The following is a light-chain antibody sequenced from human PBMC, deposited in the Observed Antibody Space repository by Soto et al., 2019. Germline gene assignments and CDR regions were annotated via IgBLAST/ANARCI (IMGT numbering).Light chain of an antibody. V-gene: IGLV2-14*01. Sequence: QSALTQPASVSGSPGQSITISCTGTSSDVGGYNYVSWYQQHPGKAPKLIIYEVSHRPSGVSNRFSGSTSGNTASLTISGLQAEDEADYYCSSYTTISTVIFGGGTKLTVL. CDR2: EVS. CDR1: SSDVGGYNY. CDR3: SSYTTISTVI. J-gene: IGLJ2*01.